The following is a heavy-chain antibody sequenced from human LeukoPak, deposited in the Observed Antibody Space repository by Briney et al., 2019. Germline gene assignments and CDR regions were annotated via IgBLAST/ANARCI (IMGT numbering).Heavy chain of an antibody. CDR3: ARAVGDYFIDY. V-gene: IGHV3-48*01. J-gene: IGHJ4*02. Sequence: GGSLRLSCAASGFTFSSYSMNWVRQAPGKGLEWVSYISSSSSTVYYADSVKGRFTISRDNAKNSLYLQMNSLRAEDTAVYYCARAVGDYFIDYWGQGTLVTVSS. CDR1: GFTFSSYS. CDR2: ISSSSSTV. D-gene: IGHD4-17*01.